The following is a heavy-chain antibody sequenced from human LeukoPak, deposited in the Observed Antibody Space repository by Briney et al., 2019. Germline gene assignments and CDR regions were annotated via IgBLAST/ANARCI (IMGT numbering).Heavy chain of an antibody. V-gene: IGHV4-39*07. D-gene: IGHD1-14*01. CDR3: ARAPEYGLYYFDY. CDR2: IYYSGST. J-gene: IGHJ4*02. CDR1: GGSISSGSYY. Sequence: TSETLSLTCTVSGGSISSGSYYWGWIRQPPGKGLEWIGNIYYSGSTYYNPSLKSRVSTSVDTSKNQFSLKLTSVTAADTAVYYCARAPEYGLYYFDYWGQGTPVTVSS.